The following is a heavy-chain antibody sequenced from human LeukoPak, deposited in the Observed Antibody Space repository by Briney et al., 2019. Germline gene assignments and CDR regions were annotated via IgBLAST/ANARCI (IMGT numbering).Heavy chain of an antibody. CDR3: ARHYGP. CDR1: GFIFSNYG. V-gene: IGHV3-23*01. CDR2: ISGSGGST. Sequence: GGSLRLSCAASGFIFSNYGMNWVRQAPGKGLEWVSGISGSGGSTYYADSVKGRFTISVDTSKNQFSLKLSSVTAADTAVYYCARHYGPWGQGTLVTVSS. J-gene: IGHJ5*02. D-gene: IGHD3-16*01.